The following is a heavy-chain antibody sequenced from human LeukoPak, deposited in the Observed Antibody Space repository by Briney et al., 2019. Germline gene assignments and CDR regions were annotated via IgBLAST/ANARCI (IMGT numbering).Heavy chain of an antibody. J-gene: IGHJ6*03. CDR2: ITSTSSYV. Sequence: PGGSLRLSCEASGFTFSTYNMNWVRQAPGKRLEWVSSITSTSSYVFYADSVKGRFTISRDNAKNSLYLQINSLRAEDTAVYYCARDPYSEYYGAYYYYMDVWGKGTTVTISS. D-gene: IGHD2/OR15-2a*01. CDR3: ARDPYSEYYGAYYYYMDV. V-gene: IGHV3-21*01. CDR1: GFTFSTYN.